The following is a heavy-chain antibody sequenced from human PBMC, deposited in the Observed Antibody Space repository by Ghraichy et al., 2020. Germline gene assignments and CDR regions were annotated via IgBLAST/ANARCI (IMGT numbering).Heavy chain of an antibody. CDR1: GFTFSFYS. CDR3: ARKRSGSSFMFDF. Sequence: GGSLRLSCAASGFTFSFYSMNWVRQAPGKGLEWISYISSSSSTIYYADSVKGRFTISRDNAKDSLYLQMNSLRDEDTAVYYCARKRSGSSFMFDFWGQGTLVTVSS. D-gene: IGHD3-22*01. J-gene: IGHJ4*02. CDR2: ISSSSSTI. V-gene: IGHV3-48*02.